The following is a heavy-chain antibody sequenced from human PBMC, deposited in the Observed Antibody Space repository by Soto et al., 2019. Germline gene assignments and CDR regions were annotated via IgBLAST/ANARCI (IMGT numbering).Heavy chain of an antibody. V-gene: IGHV3-74*01. Sequence: EVQLVESGGGLVQPGGSLRLSCAASGFTFSSYWMHWVRQAPGKGLVWVSRINSDGSSTSYVDSVKGRFTISRDNAKNTLYLQMNSLRAEDTAVYYCARGGGSYLYYYYYGMDVWGQGTTVTVSS. CDR2: INSDGSST. J-gene: IGHJ6*02. CDR3: ARGGGSYLYYYYYGMDV. D-gene: IGHD1-26*01. CDR1: GFTFSSYW.